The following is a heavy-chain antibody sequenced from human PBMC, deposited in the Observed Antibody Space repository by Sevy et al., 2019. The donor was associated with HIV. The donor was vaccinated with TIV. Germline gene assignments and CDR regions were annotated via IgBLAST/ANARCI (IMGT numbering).Heavy chain of an antibody. Sequence: SETLSLTCTVSGGSITSLYWNWIRQPPGKGLEWIANIYYNGHINYNPSLKSRVTLSLDMSKNQFSLRLSSVTAADTAMYYCAGENAWGRGYSWGQGTLVTVPS. CDR2: IYYNGHI. D-gene: IGHD1-26*01. J-gene: IGHJ4*02. V-gene: IGHV4-59*08. CDR3: AGENAWGRGYS. CDR1: GGSITSLY.